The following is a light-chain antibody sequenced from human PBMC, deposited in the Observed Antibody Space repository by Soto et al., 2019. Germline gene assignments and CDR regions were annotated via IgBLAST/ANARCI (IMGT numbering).Light chain of an antibody. V-gene: IGKV1-39*01. CDR3: QQTYSTLT. J-gene: IGKJ4*01. CDR2: AAS. CDR1: QNVNNF. Sequence: DIQMTQSPSSLSASVGDRVTITCRASQNVNNFLSWYQQRPGKAPKLLVYAASNLAGGIPSRFSGSGSGTDFTLTISSLQPEDFATYYWQQTYSTLTFGGGTKVE.